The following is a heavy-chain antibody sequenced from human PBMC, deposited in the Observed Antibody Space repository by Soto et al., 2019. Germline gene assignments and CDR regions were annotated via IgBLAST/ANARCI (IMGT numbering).Heavy chain of an antibody. J-gene: IGHJ4*02. CDR3: ARGHYDFWGGYFATIDY. CDR1: GGSISNYY. V-gene: IGHV4-59*08. CDR2: IHYSGNT. D-gene: IGHD3-3*01. Sequence: SETLSLTCTVYGGSISNYYWSWIRQPPGKGLEWIGYIHYSGNTKYNPSLKSRVTISADTSKDQFSLKLTSVTAADTAVYYCARGHYDFWGGYFATIDYWGQGTLVTVSS.